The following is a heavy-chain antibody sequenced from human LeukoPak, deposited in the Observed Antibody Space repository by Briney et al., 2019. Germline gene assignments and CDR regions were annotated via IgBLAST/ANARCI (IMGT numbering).Heavy chain of an antibody. V-gene: IGHV3-21*01. CDR3: ARDDRDISSFRFDY. J-gene: IGHJ4*01. CDR1: GFTFNTYS. CDR2: ISSHSRDI. Sequence: GGSLRLSCAASGFTFNTYSMNWVRQAPGRGLEWVSSISSHSRDIYYADSVKGRFTISRDNAKNSLHLQMNSLRAEDTAVYYCARDDRDISSFRFDYWGHGILVTVSS. D-gene: IGHD6-6*01.